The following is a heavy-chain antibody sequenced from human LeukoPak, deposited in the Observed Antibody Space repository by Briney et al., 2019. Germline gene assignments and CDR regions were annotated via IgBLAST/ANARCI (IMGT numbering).Heavy chain of an antibody. CDR3: ASERITMVRGVIGGPDY. J-gene: IGHJ4*02. V-gene: IGHV3-48*03. CDR2: ISSSGSTI. D-gene: IGHD3-10*01. CDR1: GFTFSSYE. Sequence: GGSLRLSCAASGFTFSSYEMNWVRQAPGKGLEWVSYISSSGSTIYYADSVKGRFTISRDNSKNSLYLQMNSLRAEDTAVYYCASERITMVRGVIGGPDYWGQGTLVTVSS.